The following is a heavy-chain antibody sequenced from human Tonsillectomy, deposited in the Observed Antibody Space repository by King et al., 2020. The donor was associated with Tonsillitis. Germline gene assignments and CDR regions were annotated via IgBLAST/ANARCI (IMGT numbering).Heavy chain of an antibody. CDR3: ARDADYGGNSGFDY. V-gene: IGHV3-33*05. D-gene: IGHD4-23*01. CDR1: GFTFSSYG. J-gene: IGHJ4*02. CDR2: ISYDGRTR. Sequence: VQLVESGGGVVQPGRSLRLSCAASGFTFSSYGMHWVRQAPGKGLEWVAVISYDGRTRYYADSVMGRFTISRDNSKNTLYLQMNFLRAEDTAVYFCARDADYGGNSGFDYWGQGTLVTVSS.